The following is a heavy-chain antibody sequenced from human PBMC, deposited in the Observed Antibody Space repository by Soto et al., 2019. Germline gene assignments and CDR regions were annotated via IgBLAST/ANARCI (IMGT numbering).Heavy chain of an antibody. Sequence: QVQLVQSGAEVKKPGSSVKVSCKASGGTFSSYAISWVRQAPGQGLEWMGGIMPIFGTANYAQKFQGRVRITADESTSTAYMEQISLRSEDTAVYYCARDLAPNGADDYWCQGTLVTVSS. D-gene: IGHD1-26*01. CDR1: GGTFSSYA. V-gene: IGHV1-69*01. J-gene: IGHJ4*02. CDR2: IMPIFGTA. CDR3: ARDLAPNGADDY.